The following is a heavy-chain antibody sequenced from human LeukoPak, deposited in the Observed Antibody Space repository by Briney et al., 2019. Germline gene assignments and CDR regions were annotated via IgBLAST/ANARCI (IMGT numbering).Heavy chain of an antibody. CDR2: ISSSSSTI. J-gene: IGHJ4*02. V-gene: IGHV3-48*02. D-gene: IGHD1-26*01. CDR1: GLTFSSYS. CDR3: ARGMKWELLPHY. Sequence: PGGSLRLSCAASGLTFSSYSMNWVRQAPGKGLEWVSYISSSSSTIYYADSVKGRFTISRDNAKNSLYLQMNSLRDEDTAVYYCARGMKWELLPHYWGQGTLVTVSS.